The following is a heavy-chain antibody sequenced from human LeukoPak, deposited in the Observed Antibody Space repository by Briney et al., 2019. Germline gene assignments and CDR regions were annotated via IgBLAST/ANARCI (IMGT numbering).Heavy chain of an antibody. V-gene: IGHV4-4*07. CDR2: IYTSGST. CDR1: GASISSYY. D-gene: IGHD4-17*01. CDR3: AREGRGTTVTATYFGTDV. Sequence: SETLSHTCTVSGASISSYYWSWIRQPAGKGLEWIGRIYTSGSTNYNPSLKSRVTMSVDTSKNQCSLKLSSVTAADTAVYYCAREGRGTTVTATYFGTDVWGQGTTVTVSS. J-gene: IGHJ6*02.